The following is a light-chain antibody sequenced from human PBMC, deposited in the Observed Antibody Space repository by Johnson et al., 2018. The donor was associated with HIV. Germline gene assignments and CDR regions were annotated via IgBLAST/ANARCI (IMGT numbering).Light chain of an antibody. J-gene: IGLJ1*01. CDR1: SSNIGNNY. CDR2: ENN. Sequence: QSVLTQPPSVSAAPGQKVTISCSGSSSNIGNNYVSWYQQLPGTAPKLLMYENNKRPSGIPDRFSGSKSGTSATLDITGLKTGDEADYYCGTWDSSLSAGVFGTGTKGTVL. CDR3: GTWDSSLSAGV. V-gene: IGLV1-51*02.